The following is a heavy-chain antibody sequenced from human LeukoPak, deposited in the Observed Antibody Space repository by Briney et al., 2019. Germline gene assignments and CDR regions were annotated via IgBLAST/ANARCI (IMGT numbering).Heavy chain of an antibody. J-gene: IGHJ6*04. Sequence: GASVKVSCKASGGTFSSYAISWVRQAPGQGLEWMGGIIPIFGTANYAQKFQGRVTITADKSTSTAYMELSSLRSEDTAVYYCAGVAGNIVVLPAAYYYYGMDVWGKGTTVTVSS. CDR2: IIPIFGTA. D-gene: IGHD2-2*01. CDR1: GGTFSSYA. V-gene: IGHV1-69*06. CDR3: AGVAGNIVVLPAAYYYYGMDV.